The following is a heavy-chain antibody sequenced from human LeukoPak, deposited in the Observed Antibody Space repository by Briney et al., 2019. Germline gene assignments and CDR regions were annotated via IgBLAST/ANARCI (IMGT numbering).Heavy chain of an antibody. CDR1: GFTFSSYN. J-gene: IGHJ4*02. D-gene: IGHD5-12*01. V-gene: IGHV3-21*01. Sequence: PGGSLRLSCASSGFTFSSYNINWVRQPPGKGLEWLSSISTGSNYIYYADSVRGRFTISRDNAINTLYLQMNSLRSDDTALYYCARVVKGGYDYWGQGTRVTVSS. CDR2: ISTGSNYI. CDR3: ARVVKGGYDY.